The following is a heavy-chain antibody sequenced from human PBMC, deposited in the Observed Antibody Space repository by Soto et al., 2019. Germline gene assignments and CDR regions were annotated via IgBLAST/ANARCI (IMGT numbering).Heavy chain of an antibody. CDR3: AREEVRLQCRGNCYYAMDG. Sequence: QVQLVQSGAEVKKPGSSVTVSCKASGGTFGNSAISWVRQAPGQGLEWMGGIIPIFPTADYAQKFQGRVTTTAHESTSTGYMELSRQRYEATAVYYCAREEVRLQCRGNCYYAMDGLGQGTTVNISS. J-gene: IGHJ6*01. V-gene: IGHV1-69*12. CDR1: GGTFGNSA. D-gene: IGHD6-25*01. CDR2: IIPIFPTA.